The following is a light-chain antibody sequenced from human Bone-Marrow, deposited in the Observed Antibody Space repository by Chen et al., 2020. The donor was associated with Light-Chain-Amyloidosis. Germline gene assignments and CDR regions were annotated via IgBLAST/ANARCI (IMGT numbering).Light chain of an antibody. CDR2: GSS. CDR1: QTISSNY. CDR3: QQYGTSPLT. J-gene: IGKJ4*01. Sequence: EIVLTQSPGTLSLSPGEGANLSCRASQTISSNYLTWYQQKFGQAPRLLVYGSSSRATGMPDRFTGSGSGTDFTLTINRLEPEDFARYYCQQYGTSPLTFGGGTKVEIK. V-gene: IGKV3-20*01.